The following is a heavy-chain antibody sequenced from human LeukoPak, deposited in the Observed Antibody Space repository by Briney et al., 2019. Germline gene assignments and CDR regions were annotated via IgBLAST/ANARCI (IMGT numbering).Heavy chain of an antibody. CDR3: ARGDPNDY. J-gene: IGHJ4*02. Sequence: GGSLRLSCSASGFTVSSNYMSWVRQAPGKGVEGVSVIYSGGSTYYADSVKGRFTISRDNSKNTLYLQMNSLRAEDTAVYYCARGDPNDYWGQGTLVTVSS. CDR1: GFTVSSNY. CDR2: IYSGGST. V-gene: IGHV3-66*02.